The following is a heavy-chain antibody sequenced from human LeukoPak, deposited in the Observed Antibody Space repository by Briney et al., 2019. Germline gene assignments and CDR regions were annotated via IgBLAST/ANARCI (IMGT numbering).Heavy chain of an antibody. V-gene: IGHV4-34*01. CDR1: GGSFSGYY. CDR2: INHSGST. J-gene: IGHJ5*02. Sequence: SETLSLTCAVYGGSFSGYYWSWIRQPPGKGLEWIGEINHSGSTNYNPSLKSRVTISVDTSKNQFSLKLSSVTAADTAVYYCARGRGRLFGPWGQGTLVTVSS. CDR3: ARGRGRLFGP.